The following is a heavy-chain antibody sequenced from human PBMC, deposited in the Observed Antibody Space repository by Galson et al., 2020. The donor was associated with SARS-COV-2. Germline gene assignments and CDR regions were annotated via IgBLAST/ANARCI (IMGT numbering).Heavy chain of an antibody. Sequence: TGGSLRLPCAASGFTFSVSAIHWVRQAPGKGPEWVGGVRTRTNRYATAYAASGKGRFIVSRDDSRNTEYLQMTSLKSEDTAVYDCNRLDYGMDVWGPGTTVTVSS. CDR3: NRLDYGMDV. CDR1: GFTFSVSA. J-gene: IGHJ6*02. CDR2: VRTRTNRYAT. V-gene: IGHV3-73*01.